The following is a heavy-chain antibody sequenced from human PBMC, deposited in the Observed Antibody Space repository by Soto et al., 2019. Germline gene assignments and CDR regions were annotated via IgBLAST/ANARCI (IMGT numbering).Heavy chain of an antibody. CDR3: ASSRDGYNPRMDY. V-gene: IGHV1-69*02. J-gene: IGHJ4*02. CDR1: GGTFSSYT. CDR2: IIPILGIA. Sequence: QVQLVQSGAEVKKPGSSVKVSCKASGGTFSSYTISWVRQAPGQGLEWMGRIIPILGIANYAQKFQGRVTXTXDXXTSTAYMELSSLRSEDTAVYYCASSRDGYNPRMDYWGQGTLVTVSS. D-gene: IGHD5-12*01.